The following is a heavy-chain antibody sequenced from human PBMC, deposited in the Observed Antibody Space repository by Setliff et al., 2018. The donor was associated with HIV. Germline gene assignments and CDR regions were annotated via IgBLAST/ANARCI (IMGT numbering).Heavy chain of an antibody. CDR2: IYPSDGRT. V-gene: IGHV1-46*01. D-gene: IGHD1-26*01. CDR1: GYTFTSYY. J-gene: IGHJ4*02. CDR3: AREPSGSGNYFYFDY. Sequence: ASVKVSCKASGYTFTSYYMHWVRQAPGQGLEWMGIIYPSDGRTTYAQEFQGRVTMTRDTSTSTVYMELSSLRSEDTAVYYCAREPSGSGNYFYFDYWGQRTLVTVSS.